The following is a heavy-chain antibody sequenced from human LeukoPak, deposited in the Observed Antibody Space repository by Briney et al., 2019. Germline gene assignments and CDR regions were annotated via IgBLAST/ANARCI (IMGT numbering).Heavy chain of an antibody. CDR3: ARVSYYYGSGSPKYMDV. CDR2: IIPIFGTA. Sequence: SVKVSCKASGGTFSSYAISWVRQAPGQGLEWMGGIIPIFGTANYAQKFQGRVTITTDESTSTAYMELSSLRSEDTAVYYCARVSYYYGSGSPKYMDVWGKGTSVTVSS. D-gene: IGHD3-10*01. CDR1: GGTFSSYA. V-gene: IGHV1-69*05. J-gene: IGHJ6*03.